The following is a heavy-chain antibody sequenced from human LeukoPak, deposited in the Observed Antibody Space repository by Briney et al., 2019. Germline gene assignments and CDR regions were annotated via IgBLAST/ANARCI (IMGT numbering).Heavy chain of an antibody. CDR1: GGSISSYY. CDR3: ARALYGSGSYRWFDP. V-gene: IGHV4-59*01. J-gene: IGHJ5*02. Sequence: SETLSLTCTVSGGSISSYYWSWIRQPPGKGLEWIGYIYYSGGTNYNPSLKSRVTISVGTSKNQFSLKLSSVTAADTAVYYCARALYGSGSYRWFDPWGQGTLVTVSS. D-gene: IGHD3-10*01. CDR2: IYYSGGT.